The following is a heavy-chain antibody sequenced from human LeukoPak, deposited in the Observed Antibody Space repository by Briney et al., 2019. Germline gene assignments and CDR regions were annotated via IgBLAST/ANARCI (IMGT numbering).Heavy chain of an antibody. V-gene: IGHV4-31*03. CDR1: GASISRGGYY. CDR3: ARHAYYDSESDY. D-gene: IGHD3-22*01. Sequence: PSETLSLTCTVSGASISRGGYYWNWIRQHPGKGLEWIGYIYDSGITYYNPSLKGRVTISEDTSKNQFSLKLTSVTAADTAVYYCARHAYYDSESDYWGQGTLVTVSS. J-gene: IGHJ4*02. CDR2: IYDSGIT.